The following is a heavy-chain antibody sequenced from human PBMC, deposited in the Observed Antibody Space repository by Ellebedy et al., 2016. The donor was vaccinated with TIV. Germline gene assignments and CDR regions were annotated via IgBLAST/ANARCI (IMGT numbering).Heavy chain of an antibody. J-gene: IGHJ4*02. D-gene: IGHD4-23*01. CDR2: IRSAGSNK. V-gene: IGHV3-30*02. CDR3: ARDRWPYFFDC. Sequence: PGGSLRLSCAASGFSFSSYGMHWVRQAPGKGLEWVAFIRSAGSNKYYTDSVEGRFTISRDSSKNILYLQTNSLRAEDTAVYYCARDRWPYFFDCWGQGTLVTVSS. CDR1: GFSFSSYG.